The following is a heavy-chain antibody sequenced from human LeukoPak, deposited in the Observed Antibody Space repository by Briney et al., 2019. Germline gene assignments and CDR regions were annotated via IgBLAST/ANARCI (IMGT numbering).Heavy chain of an antibody. Sequence: PSETLSLTCTVSRYDINSVYYWGWIRQPPGKGLEWIGSIYHSGSTYYNASLKSRVTMSMDTSRNKFSLNLNSVTAADTAVYYCARAGGYYGSGSFLDYWGQGLLVTVSS. CDR1: RYDINSVYY. J-gene: IGHJ4*02. CDR3: ARAGGYYGSGSFLDY. V-gene: IGHV4-38-2*02. CDR2: IYHSGST. D-gene: IGHD3-10*01.